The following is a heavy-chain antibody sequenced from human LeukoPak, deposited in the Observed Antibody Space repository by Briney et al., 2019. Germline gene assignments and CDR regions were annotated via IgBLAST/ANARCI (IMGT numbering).Heavy chain of an antibody. CDR2: IRRDGSET. V-gene: IGHV3-74*01. CDR3: ARNFVGSDTSDFDS. D-gene: IGHD1-26*01. J-gene: IGHJ4*02. CDR1: GFTFSDYW. Sequence: GSLRLSCAASGFTFSDYWMHWVRQAPGKGLVWVSRIRRDGSETNYEDSVKGRFTISRDNARNTLYLQMNSLRAEDTAIYYCARNFVGSDTSDFDSRGQGTLVTVSS.